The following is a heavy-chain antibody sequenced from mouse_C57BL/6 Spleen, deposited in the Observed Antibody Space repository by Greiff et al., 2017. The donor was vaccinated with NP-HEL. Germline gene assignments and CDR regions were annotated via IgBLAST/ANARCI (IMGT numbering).Heavy chain of an antibody. Sequence: QVQLQQSGAELVRPGASVTLSCKASGYTFTDYEMHWVKQTPVHGLEWIGAIDPETGGTAYNQKFKGKAILTADKSSSTAYMELRSLTSEDSAVYYCTRWLLRGWYFDVWGTGTTVTVSS. CDR3: TRWLLRGWYFDV. CDR2: IDPETGGT. D-gene: IGHD2-3*01. CDR1: GYTFTDYE. V-gene: IGHV1-15*01. J-gene: IGHJ1*03.